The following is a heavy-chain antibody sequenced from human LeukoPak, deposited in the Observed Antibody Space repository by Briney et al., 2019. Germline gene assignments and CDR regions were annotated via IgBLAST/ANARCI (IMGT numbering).Heavy chain of an antibody. D-gene: IGHD3-10*01. CDR1: GYTFTSYY. CDR3: AKDHGFIGSNWFNP. CDR2: INPDSGDA. Sequence: ASVKVSCKASGYTFTSYYMHWVRQAPGQGLEWMGRINPDSGDANSAQKFQGRVIMTRDTSISTAHMELRRLRSDDTATYYCAKDHGFIGSNWFNPWGQGTLVTVSS. J-gene: IGHJ5*02. V-gene: IGHV1-2*06.